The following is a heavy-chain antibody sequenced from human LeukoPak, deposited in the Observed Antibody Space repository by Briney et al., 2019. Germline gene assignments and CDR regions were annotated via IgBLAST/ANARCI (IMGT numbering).Heavy chain of an antibody. Sequence: GGSLRLSCAGSGWMHWVRQAPGKGLEWVSAISGSGGSTYYADSVKGRFTISRDNSKNTLYLQMNSLRAEDTAVYYCAKVGYSYGFYYYMDVWGKGTTVTVSS. CDR3: AKVGYSYGFYYYMDV. CDR1: GW. D-gene: IGHD5-18*01. J-gene: IGHJ6*03. CDR2: ISGSGGST. V-gene: IGHV3-23*01.